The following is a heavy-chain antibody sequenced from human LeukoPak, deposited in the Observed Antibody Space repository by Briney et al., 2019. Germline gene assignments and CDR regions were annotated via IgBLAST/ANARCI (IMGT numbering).Heavy chain of an antibody. CDR3: ARDLVPSLVPYSSPMGV. V-gene: IGHV3-7*01. D-gene: IGHD6-19*01. CDR1: GFTFSSFW. CDR2: IKQDGSEK. J-gene: IGHJ6*02. Sequence: GGSLRLSCAASGFTFSSFWMNWGRQAPGKGLEWVANIKQDGSEKYYVDSVKGRFTISRDNAKNTLYLQMNSLRAEDTAVYYCARDLVPSLVPYSSPMGVWGQGTTVTVSS.